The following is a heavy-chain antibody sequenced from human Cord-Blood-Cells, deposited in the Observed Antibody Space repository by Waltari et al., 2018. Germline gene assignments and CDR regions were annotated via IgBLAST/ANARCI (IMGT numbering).Heavy chain of an antibody. V-gene: IGHV3-72*01. J-gene: IGHJ6*02. Sequence: EVQLVESGGGLVQPGVSLRLSCAASGFTFSDHYMDWVRQAPGKGLEWVGLTRNKANSYHPEYAASVKGRFTISRDDSKNSLYLQMNSLKTEDTAVYYCADLGPYYGMDVWGQGTTVTVSS. CDR1: GFTFSDHY. CDR2: TRNKANSYHP. CDR3: ADLGPYYGMDV.